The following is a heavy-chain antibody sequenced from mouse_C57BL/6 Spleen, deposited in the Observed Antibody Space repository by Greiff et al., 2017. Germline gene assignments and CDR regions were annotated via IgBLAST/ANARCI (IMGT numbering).Heavy chain of an antibody. J-gene: IGHJ2*01. Sequence: VQLQQSGPELVKPGASVKISCKASGYSFTDYNMNWVKQSNGKSLEWIGVINPNYGTTSYNQKFKGKATLTVDQSSSTAYMQLNSLTSEDSAVYYCDLINYYGSSQYYFDYWGQGTTLTVSS. CDR2: INPNYGTT. D-gene: IGHD1-1*01. CDR3: DLINYYGSSQYYFDY. CDR1: GYSFTDYN. V-gene: IGHV1-39*01.